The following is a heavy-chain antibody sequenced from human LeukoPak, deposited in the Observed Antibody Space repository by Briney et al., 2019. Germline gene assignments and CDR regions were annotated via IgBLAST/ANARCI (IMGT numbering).Heavy chain of an antibody. D-gene: IGHD3-10*01. CDR1: GFTFSDYY. V-gene: IGHV3-11*01. CDR3: ARESPSITMVRGVIIKGAYY. CDR2: ISSGGSTI. J-gene: IGHJ4*02. Sequence: GGSLRLSCAASGFTFSDYYMSWIRQAPGKGLEWVSYISSGGSTIYYADSVKGRFTISRDNAKNSLYLQMNSLRAEDTAVYYCARESPSITMVRGVIIKGAYYWGQGTLVTVSS.